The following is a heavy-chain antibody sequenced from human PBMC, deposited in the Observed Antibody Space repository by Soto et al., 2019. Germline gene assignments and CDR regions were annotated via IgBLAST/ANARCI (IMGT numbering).Heavy chain of an antibody. CDR1: GFTFSSYA. V-gene: IGHV3-23*01. CDR3: AKEYSDFLTAFYGPLNIYYYYSGMDX. CDR2: ITGSGGST. D-gene: IGHD3-9*01. J-gene: IGHJ6*02. Sequence: GGSLRLSCAASGFTFSSYAMSWVRQAPGKGLEWVSSITGSGGSTYNADSVKGRFTISRDNSENTLYLQMNSLRAEDTAVYYCAKEYSDFLTAFYGPLNIYYYYSGMDXWGQGTTVTVSS.